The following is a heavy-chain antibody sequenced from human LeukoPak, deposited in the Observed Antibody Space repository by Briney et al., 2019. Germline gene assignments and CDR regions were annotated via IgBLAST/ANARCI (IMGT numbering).Heavy chain of an antibody. Sequence: SQTLSLTCTVSGGSISSGSYYWSWIRQPAGKGLEWIGRIYTSGSTNYNPSLKSRVTISVDTSKNQFSLKLSSVTAADTAVYYCARDVTGYSYVPYYYMDVWGKGTTVTISS. CDR2: IYTSGST. CDR3: ARDVTGYSYVPYYYMDV. CDR1: GGSISSGSYY. V-gene: IGHV4-61*02. D-gene: IGHD5-18*01. J-gene: IGHJ6*03.